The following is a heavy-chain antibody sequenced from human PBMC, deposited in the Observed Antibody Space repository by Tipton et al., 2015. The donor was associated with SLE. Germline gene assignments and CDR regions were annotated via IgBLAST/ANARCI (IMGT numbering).Heavy chain of an antibody. V-gene: IGHV4-59*01. Sequence: TLSLTCTVSGGSISSYYWSWIRQPPGKGLEWIGYIYYSGSTNYNPSLKSRVTTSVDTSKNQFSLKLSSVTAADTAVYYCARGRGWDAFDIWGQGTMVTVSS. CDR1: GGSISSYY. D-gene: IGHD3-10*01. CDR2: IYYSGST. J-gene: IGHJ3*02. CDR3: ARGRGWDAFDI.